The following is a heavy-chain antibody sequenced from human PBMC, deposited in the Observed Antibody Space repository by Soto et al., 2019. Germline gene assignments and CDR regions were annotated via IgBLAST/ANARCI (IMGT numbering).Heavy chain of an antibody. D-gene: IGHD3-3*01. Sequence: EVQLLESGGGLVQPGGSLRLSCAASGFTFSSYAMSWVRQAPGKGLEWVSAISGSGGSTYYADSVKGRFTISRDNSKNTLYVQMNSVRAEDTAVYYCAKDFVGVVIIIALGAFDIWGQGTMVTVSS. CDR3: AKDFVGVVIIIALGAFDI. CDR1: GFTFSSYA. J-gene: IGHJ3*02. V-gene: IGHV3-23*01. CDR2: ISGSGGST.